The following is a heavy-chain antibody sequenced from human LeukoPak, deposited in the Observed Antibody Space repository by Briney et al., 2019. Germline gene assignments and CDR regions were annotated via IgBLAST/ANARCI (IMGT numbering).Heavy chain of an antibody. CDR1: GYSFTTSW. CDR3: ARRHGSGCYFDY. V-gene: IGHV5-51*01. D-gene: IGHD6-19*01. J-gene: IGHJ4*02. CDR2: IYPGDSAT. Sequence: GESLKISCKGSGYSFTTSWIGWVRQMPGKGLEWMGIIYPGDSATRHSPSFQGQVTISVDKSISTAYLQWSSLKASATARYYSARRHGSGCYFDYWGQGTLVTVSS.